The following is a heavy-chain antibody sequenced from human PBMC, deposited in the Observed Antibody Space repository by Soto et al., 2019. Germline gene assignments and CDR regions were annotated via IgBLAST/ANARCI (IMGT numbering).Heavy chain of an antibody. J-gene: IGHJ4*02. V-gene: IGHV3-30*18. D-gene: IGHD6-19*01. CDR1: GFTFSSYG. CDR3: AKGPGSGWRHYFDY. CDR2: ISYDGSNK. Sequence: QVQLVESGGGVVQPGRSLRLSCAASGFTFSSYGMHWVRQAPGKGLEWVAVISYDGSNKYYADSVKGRFTISRDNSKNTLYLQMNSLRAEDTAVYYCAKGPGSGWRHYFDYWGQGTLVTVSS.